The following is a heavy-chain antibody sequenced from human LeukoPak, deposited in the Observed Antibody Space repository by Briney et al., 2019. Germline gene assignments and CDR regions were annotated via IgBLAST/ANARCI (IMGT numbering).Heavy chain of an antibody. D-gene: IGHD4-11*01. CDR3: ARHSSRGEDYSNHIDY. CDR2: IYYSGST. Sequence: SETLSLTCTVSGGSISSSSYYWGWIRQPPGKGLEWIGSIYYSGSTYYNPSLKSRVTISVDTSKNQFSLKLSSVTAADTAVYYCARHSSRGEDYSNHIDYWGQGTLVTVSS. CDR1: GGSISSSSYY. V-gene: IGHV4-39*01. J-gene: IGHJ4*02.